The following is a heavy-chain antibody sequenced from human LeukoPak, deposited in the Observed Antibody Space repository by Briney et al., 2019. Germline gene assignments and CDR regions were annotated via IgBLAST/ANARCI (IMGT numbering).Heavy chain of an antibody. CDR3: ARVVGSVDY. V-gene: IGHV1-8*02. CDR2: MNPNSGNT. D-gene: IGHD3-10*01. Sequence: ASVKVSCKASGYTFTNYDINWVRQAAGQGLEWMGWMNPNSGNTGSAQKFQGRVTMTRDTSISTAYMELSSLRFEDTAVYYCARVVGSVDYWGQGTLVTVSS. CDR1: GYTFTNYD. J-gene: IGHJ4*02.